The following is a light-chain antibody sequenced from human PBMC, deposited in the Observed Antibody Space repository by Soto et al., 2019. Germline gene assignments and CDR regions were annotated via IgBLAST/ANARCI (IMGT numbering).Light chain of an antibody. CDR3: QQCFSTPVLT. J-gene: IGKJ4*01. Sequence: DIQMTQSPSSLSASVGDRVTITCRASQNIGTFLNWYQQKPGKAPKLLIYGASNLSTGVPSTFSGSGSGTDFTLTISSLQPDDFATYHCQQCFSTPVLTFGGGTKVDIK. V-gene: IGKV1-39*01. CDR2: GAS. CDR1: QNIGTF.